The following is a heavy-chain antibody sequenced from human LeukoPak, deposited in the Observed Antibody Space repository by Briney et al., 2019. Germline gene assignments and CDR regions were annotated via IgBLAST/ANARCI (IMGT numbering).Heavy chain of an antibody. CDR2: IYYSGST. CDR3: ARDRGGATWFDY. V-gene: IGHV4-30-4*08. Sequence: SETLSLTCTVSGGSISSGDYYWSWIRQPPGKGLEWIGYIYYSGSTYYNPSLKSRVTISVDTSKNQFSLKLSSVTAADTALYYCARDRGGATWFDYWGQGTLVTVSS. D-gene: IGHD1-26*01. J-gene: IGHJ4*02. CDR1: GGSISSGDYY.